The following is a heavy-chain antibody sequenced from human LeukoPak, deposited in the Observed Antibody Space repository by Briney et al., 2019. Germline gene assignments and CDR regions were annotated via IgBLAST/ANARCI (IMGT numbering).Heavy chain of an antibody. Sequence: SQTLSLTCAISGDSVSSNGAAWNWISQSPARGLEWLGKTYYRSQQWYSDYAPSVKGRITLNPNTSKNQFSLHLNSVTPEDTAVYYCGRETDVGVVTNWGQGTLVTVSS. CDR1: GDSVSSNGAA. V-gene: IGHV6-1*01. D-gene: IGHD3-3*01. CDR3: GRETDVGVVTN. J-gene: IGHJ4*02. CDR2: TYYRSQQWYS.